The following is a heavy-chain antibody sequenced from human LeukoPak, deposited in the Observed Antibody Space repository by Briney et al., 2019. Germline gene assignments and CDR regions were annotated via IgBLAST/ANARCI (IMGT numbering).Heavy chain of an antibody. CDR1: GGSFSGYY. CDR3: ASPGEDCSSTSCYNYYYGMDV. V-gene: IGHV4-34*01. D-gene: IGHD2-2*02. CDR2: INHSGST. J-gene: IGHJ6*02. Sequence: SETLSLTCAVYGGSFSGYYWSWIHQPPGKGLEWIGEINHSGSTNYNPSLKSRVTISVDTSKNQFSLKLSSVTAADTAVYYCASPGEDCSSTSCYNYYYGMDVWGQGTTVTVSS.